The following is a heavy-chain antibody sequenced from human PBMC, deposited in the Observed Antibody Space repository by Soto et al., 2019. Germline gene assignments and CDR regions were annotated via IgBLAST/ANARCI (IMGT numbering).Heavy chain of an antibody. CDR1: GGTFNTYV. CDR2: ISPLFGTR. CDR3: ARARKEGIAPAGTHYSYYYGLNV. Sequence: QVQLVQSGAEVKKPGSSVTVSCKASGGTFNTYVVSWVRQAPGQGLEWMGEISPLFGTRRYAQRFEGRVTITADTSMTTVYMDLSSLKSDDTGIYYCARARKEGIAPAGTHYSYYYGLNVWGQGTTVTVSS. J-gene: IGHJ6*02. D-gene: IGHD6-13*01. V-gene: IGHV1-69*06.